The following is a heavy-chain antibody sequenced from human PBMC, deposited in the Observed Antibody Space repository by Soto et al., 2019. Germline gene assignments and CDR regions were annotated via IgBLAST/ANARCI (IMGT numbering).Heavy chain of an antibody. CDR2: ISYDGRNS. Sequence: GGSLRLSCAASRFPFSNYAIHWVRQAPGKGLEWVAVISYDGRNSFYADSVKGRFTVSRDNTKNTLYLQMNSLRAEDTAVYYCAREGLSYSSSSCWFDPWGQGTLVTVSS. J-gene: IGHJ5*02. CDR3: AREGLSYSSSSCWFDP. D-gene: IGHD6-6*01. V-gene: IGHV3-30*04. CDR1: RFPFSNYA.